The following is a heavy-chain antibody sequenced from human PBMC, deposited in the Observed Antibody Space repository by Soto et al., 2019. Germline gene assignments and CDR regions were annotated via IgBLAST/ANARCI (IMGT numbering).Heavy chain of an antibody. Sequence: SVKVSCKASRWSFRSYAISCVRQAPGQGLEWMGGIIPIFGTANYAQKFQGRVTITADKSTSTAYKELSSLRSEDAAVYYGARQSSSWYGGFDYWGQGTLVTVSS. J-gene: IGHJ4*02. CDR1: RWSFRSYA. D-gene: IGHD6-13*01. CDR3: ARQSSSWYGGFDY. CDR2: IIPIFGTA. V-gene: IGHV1-69*06.